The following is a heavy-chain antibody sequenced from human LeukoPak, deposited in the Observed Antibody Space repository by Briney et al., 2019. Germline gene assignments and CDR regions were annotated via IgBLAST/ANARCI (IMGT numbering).Heavy chain of an antibody. CDR1: AFSLNPEAAG. V-gene: IGHV2-5*02. Sequence: SGPTLGNSTQTLTLTCTLSAFSLNPEAAGKGLNRHPPGKALEWIALIYWDDDERYSPSLKNRPTSDKDTSTKQLVLTIPNMDRVDTATYYCAHRRGAPGYFDYWGQGTLVTVSS. CDR2: IYWDDDE. J-gene: IGHJ4*02. CDR3: AHRRGAPGYFDY.